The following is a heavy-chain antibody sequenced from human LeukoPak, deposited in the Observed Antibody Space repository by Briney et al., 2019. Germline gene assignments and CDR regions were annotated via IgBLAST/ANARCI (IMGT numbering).Heavy chain of an antibody. CDR3: ARAEMATTYYCDY. CDR2: IFPGDSDT. V-gene: IGHV5-51*01. J-gene: IGHJ4*02. Sequence: GESLKISCKGSAYSFPNYWVGWERQMPGKGLEWMGIIFPGDSDTRYSPSFQGQVTISVDKSITTAYLQWSSLKASDTATYYCARAEMATTYYCDYWGQGTLVTVSS. CDR1: AYSFPNYW. D-gene: IGHD5-24*01.